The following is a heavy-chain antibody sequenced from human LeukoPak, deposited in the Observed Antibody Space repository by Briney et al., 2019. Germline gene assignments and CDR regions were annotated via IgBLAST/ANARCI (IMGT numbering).Heavy chain of an antibody. V-gene: IGHV4-4*02. Sequence: SGTLSLTCAVSGGPISSSNWWSWVRQPPGKGLEWIGEIYHSGSTNYYPSLKSRVTILLDKSKNQFSLKLSSVTAADTAVYYCARPRAYCGGDCSSYTFDIWGQGTMVTVSS. D-gene: IGHD2-21*02. CDR1: GGPISSSNW. J-gene: IGHJ3*02. CDR3: ARPRAYCGGDCSSYTFDI. CDR2: IYHSGST.